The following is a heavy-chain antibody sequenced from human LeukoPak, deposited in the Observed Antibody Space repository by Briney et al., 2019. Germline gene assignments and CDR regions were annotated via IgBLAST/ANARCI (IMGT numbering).Heavy chain of an antibody. J-gene: IGHJ5*02. CDR3: ARDGSPAIAIFGMIITNWFDP. V-gene: IGHV1-2*02. CDR2: INPNSGDT. Sequence: GESLKISCKGSGYSFTSYWIGWVRQAPGQGLEWMGWINPNSGDTMYAQTFQGRVTMTGDTSINTGYMELSRLKSDDTAVYYCARDGSPAIAIFGMIITNWFDPWGQGTLVTVSS. CDR1: GYSFTSYW. D-gene: IGHD3-3*01.